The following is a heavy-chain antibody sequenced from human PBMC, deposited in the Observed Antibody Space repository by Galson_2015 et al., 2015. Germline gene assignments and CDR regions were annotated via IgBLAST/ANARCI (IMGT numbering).Heavy chain of an antibody. V-gene: IGHV3-48*03. J-gene: IGHJ4*02. CDR1: GFTFSSYD. D-gene: IGHD3-22*01. CDR3: ARVIAYYYDSSGYSLDY. CDR2: ISSSGSTI. Sequence: SVRLSCAASGFTFSSYDMHWVRQAPGKGLEWVSYISSSGSTIYYAESVKGRFTITRDNAMNTLYMQMNGLRAEDTAVYYCARVIAYYYDSSGYSLDYWGQGTLVTVSS.